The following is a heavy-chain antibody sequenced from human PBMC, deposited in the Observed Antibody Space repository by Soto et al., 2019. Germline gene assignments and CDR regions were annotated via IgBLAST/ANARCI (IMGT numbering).Heavy chain of an antibody. CDR2: IWYDGSNK. V-gene: IGHV3-33*01. CDR3: ARDYRKGSTSDY. CDR1: GFTFSTYG. J-gene: IGHJ4*02. Sequence: QVQLVESGGGVVQPGRSLRLSCAASGFTFSTYGMHWVRQAPGKGLEWVAVIWYDGSNKYYADSVKGRFTISRDNYKNTLYLQMNNRRVEETAVYCFARDYRKGSTSDYWGQGTLVTVSS.